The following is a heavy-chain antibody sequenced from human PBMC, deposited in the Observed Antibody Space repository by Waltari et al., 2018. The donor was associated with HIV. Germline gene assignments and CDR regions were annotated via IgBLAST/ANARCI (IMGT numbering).Heavy chain of an antibody. CDR3: ARMKRSYGSGQARYFYFGMDV. J-gene: IGHJ6*02. Sequence: EVQLVESGGGLVQPGGSLRLSCAASGFSVSDNYMSWVRLAPGKGLKWVSVLVTEGMTQYRGAVKGRLTIFRDNSKNALYLQMNSLRVDDTTVYCCARMKRSYGSGQARYFYFGMDVWGQGTTVIVSS. CDR2: LVTEGMT. CDR1: GFSVSDNY. D-gene: IGHD3-10*01. V-gene: IGHV3-53*01.